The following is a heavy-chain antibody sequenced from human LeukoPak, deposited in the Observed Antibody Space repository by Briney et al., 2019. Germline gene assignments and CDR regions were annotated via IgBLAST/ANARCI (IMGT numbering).Heavy chain of an antibody. V-gene: IGHV3-23*01. J-gene: IGHJ3*02. D-gene: IGHD3-3*01. CDR2: ISGSGDST. Sequence: GGSLRLSCAASGFTFTTYAMSWVRQAPGKGLEWVSVISGSGDSTYYADSVKGRFTISRDISKNTLYLQMKSLRAGDTAVYYCAKDKTYDDFWSGHDAFDIWGQGTMVIVSS. CDR1: GFTFTTYA. CDR3: AKDKTYDDFWSGHDAFDI.